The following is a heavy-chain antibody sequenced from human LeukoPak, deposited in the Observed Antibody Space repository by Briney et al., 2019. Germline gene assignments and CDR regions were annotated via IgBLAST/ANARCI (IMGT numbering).Heavy chain of an antibody. CDR3: ARSSGDYDILTGYPYYGMDV. CDR1: GFTVSSNY. CDR2: IYSGGST. V-gene: IGHV3-66*01. J-gene: IGHJ6*02. Sequence: GGSLRLSCAASGFTVSSNYMSWVRQAPGKGLEWVSVIYSGGSTYYADSVKGRFTISRDNSKNTLYLQMNSLRAEDTAVYYCARSSGDYDILTGYPYYGMDVWGQGTTVTVSS. D-gene: IGHD3-9*01.